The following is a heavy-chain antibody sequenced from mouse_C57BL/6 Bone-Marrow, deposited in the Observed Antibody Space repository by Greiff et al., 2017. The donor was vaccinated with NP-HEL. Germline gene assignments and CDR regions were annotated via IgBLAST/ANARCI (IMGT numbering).Heavy chain of an antibody. CDR1: GFTFSSYG. Sequence: EVKVVESGGDLVKPGGSLKLSCAASGFTFSSYGMSWVRQTPDKRLEWVATISSGGSYTYYPDSVKGRFPISRDNAKNTLYLQMSSLKSEDTAMYYCARQDGNYVGYYAMDYWGQGTSVTVSS. V-gene: IGHV5-6*01. J-gene: IGHJ4*01. CDR3: ARQDGNYVGYYAMDY. CDR2: ISSGGSYT. D-gene: IGHD2-1*01.